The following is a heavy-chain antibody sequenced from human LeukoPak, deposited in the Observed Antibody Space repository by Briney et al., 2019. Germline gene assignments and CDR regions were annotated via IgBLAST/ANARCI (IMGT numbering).Heavy chain of an antibody. CDR3: AKSQGVGATEYYFDY. D-gene: IGHD1-26*01. V-gene: IGHV3-53*01. CDR2: IYSGGST. Sequence: PGRSLRLSCAASGFTVSSNYMSWVRQAPGKGLEWVSVIYSGGSTYYADSVKGRFTISRDNSKNTLYLQMNSLRAEDTAVYYCAKSQGVGATEYYFDYWGQGTLVTVSS. CDR1: GFTVSSNY. J-gene: IGHJ4*02.